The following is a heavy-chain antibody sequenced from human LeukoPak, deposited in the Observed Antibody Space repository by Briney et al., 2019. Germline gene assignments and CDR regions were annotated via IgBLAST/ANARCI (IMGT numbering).Heavy chain of an antibody. CDR2: INHSGST. D-gene: IGHD3-16*01. CDR3: ARPLQLGAGPIDI. J-gene: IGHJ3*02. V-gene: IGHV4-34*01. Sequence: PSETLSLTCAVYGGSFSGYYWSWIRQPPGKGLEWIGEINHSGSTNYNPSLKSRVTISVDTSKNQFSLKLSSVTAADTAVYYCARPLQLGAGPIDIWGQGTMVTVSS. CDR1: GGSFSGYY.